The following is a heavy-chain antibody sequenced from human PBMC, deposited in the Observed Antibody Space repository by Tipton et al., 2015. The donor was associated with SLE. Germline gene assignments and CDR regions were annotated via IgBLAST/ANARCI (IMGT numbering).Heavy chain of an antibody. J-gene: IGHJ4*02. CDR3: AREYY. CDR2: IKEDGNKK. CDR1: GFTFSRYW. V-gene: IGHV3-7*01. Sequence: GSLRLSCAASGFTFSRYWMSWVRQAPGKGPEWVASIKEDGNKKNYVDSVEGRFSISRDNAKNSLYLQMNSLRDEDTAVYYCAREYYWGQGILVSVSS.